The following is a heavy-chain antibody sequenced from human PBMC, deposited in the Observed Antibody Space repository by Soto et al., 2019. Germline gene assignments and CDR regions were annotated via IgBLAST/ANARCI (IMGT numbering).Heavy chain of an antibody. J-gene: IGHJ6*02. CDR3: AREGPSSGWYYYYYGMDV. V-gene: IGHV3-33*01. CDR1: GFTFSSYG. CDR2: IWYDGSNK. Sequence: GGSLRLSCAASGFTFSSYGMHWVRQAPGKGLEWVAVIWYDGSNKYYADSVKGRFTISRDNSKNTLYLQMNSLRAEDTAVYYCAREGPSSGWYYYYYGMDVWGQGTTVTVPS. D-gene: IGHD6-19*01.